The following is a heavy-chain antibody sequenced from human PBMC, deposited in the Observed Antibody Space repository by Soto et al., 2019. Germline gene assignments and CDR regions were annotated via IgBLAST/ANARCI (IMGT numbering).Heavy chain of an antibody. CDR3: VAHLYGPYDCSQAAFDN. J-gene: IGHJ3*02. V-gene: IGHV3-30-3*01. Sequence: QVQLVESGGDVVQPGRSLRLSCAASGFTFTYFAFHWVRQAPGKGLEWVTVISYDGSRKYYAESVKGRFTISRDDSKDTVYLKMNSLRAEDTALYYCVAHLYGPYDCSQAAFDNWGQGTSVTVS. CDR2: ISYDGSRK. D-gene: IGHD3-10*01. CDR1: GFTFTYFA.